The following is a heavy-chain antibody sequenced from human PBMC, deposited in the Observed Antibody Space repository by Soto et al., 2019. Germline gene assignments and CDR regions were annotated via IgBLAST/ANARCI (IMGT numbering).Heavy chain of an antibody. V-gene: IGHV4-59*01. CDR3: ARGLRYFEWSS. J-gene: IGHJ5*02. CDR2: IYYSGST. Sequence: SETLSLTCTVSGGSINGYFWSWIRQPPGKGLEWVGYIYYSGSTNYNPSLKSRLTISVDTSKNQFSLKLSSVTAADTAVYYCARGLRYFEWSSSGQGTLVTVSS. CDR1: GGSINGYF. D-gene: IGHD3-9*01.